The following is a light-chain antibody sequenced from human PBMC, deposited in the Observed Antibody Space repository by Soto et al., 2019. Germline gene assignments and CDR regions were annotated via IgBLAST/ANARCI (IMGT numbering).Light chain of an antibody. J-gene: IGKJ5*01. V-gene: IGKV3-11*01. Sequence: EIVMTQSPGTLSVSPGERATLSCRAGQGVSSYLGWYQQKPGQAPRLLIYDASNRAIGIPARFSGSGSGTDFTLTISSLEPEDFAVYYCQQRGNWPPITFGQGTRLEIK. CDR1: QGVSSY. CDR2: DAS. CDR3: QQRGNWPPIT.